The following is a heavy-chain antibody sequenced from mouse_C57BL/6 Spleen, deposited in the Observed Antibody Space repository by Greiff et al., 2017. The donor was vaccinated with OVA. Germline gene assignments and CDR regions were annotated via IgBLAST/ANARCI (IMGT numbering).Heavy chain of an antibody. CDR3: AREEGTLASMDY. CDR2: IDPSDSYT. D-gene: IGHD6-1*01. CDR1: GYTFTSYW. V-gene: IGHV1-59*01. Sequence: QVQLQQPGAELVRPGTSVKLSCKASGYTFTSYWMHWVTQRPGQGLEWIGVIDPSDSYTNYNQKFKGKATLTVDTSSSTAYMQLSSLTSEDSAVYYCAREEGTLASMDYWGQGTSVTVSS. J-gene: IGHJ4*01.